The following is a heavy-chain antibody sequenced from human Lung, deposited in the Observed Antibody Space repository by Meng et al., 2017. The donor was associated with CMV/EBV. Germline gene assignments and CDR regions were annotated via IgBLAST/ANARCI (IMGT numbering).Heavy chain of an antibody. CDR3: AGGGSSSWRQGVFDY. CDR2: INWNGDST. CDR1: GFTFDDYG. D-gene: IGHD6-13*01. J-gene: IGHJ4*02. Sequence: GEXXKISCAASGFTFDDYGVSWVRQVPGKGLEWVSGINWNGDSTGYADSVKGRFTISRDNAKNSLYLQMNSLRAEDTALYHCAGGGSSSWRQGVFDYWGQGTLVTVSS. V-gene: IGHV3-20*01.